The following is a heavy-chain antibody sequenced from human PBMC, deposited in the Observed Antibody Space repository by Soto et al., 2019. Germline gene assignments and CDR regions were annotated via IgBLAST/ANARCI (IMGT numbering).Heavy chain of an antibody. CDR2: VSSDGSNK. CDR1: GFTFNTYA. J-gene: IGHJ4*02. CDR3: ARGAITVLRGVDY. V-gene: IGHV3-30*04. D-gene: IGHD3-10*01. Sequence: QVHLEESGGGVVHPGRSLRLSCAASGFTFNTYAVHWVRQAPGKGLEWVAVVSSDGSNKYYSDSVKGRFSISRDNSNNPRPLQMNSLRTADTAAYYCARGAITVLRGVDYWGRGPLVTVSS.